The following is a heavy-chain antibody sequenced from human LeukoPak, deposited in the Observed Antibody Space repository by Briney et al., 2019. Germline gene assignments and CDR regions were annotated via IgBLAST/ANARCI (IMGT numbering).Heavy chain of an antibody. CDR2: ISYSGST. D-gene: IGHD3-10*01. V-gene: IGHV4-30-4*01. CDR3: ARYSGSASDSHAFDI. Sequence: TSSETLSLTCTGSGGSISGGDNYWNWIRQPQPPGKGLEWIGYISYSGSTYYNPSLKSRVTISVDTSKNQFSLKLSSVTAADTAVYYCARYSGSASDSHAFDIWGQGTMVTVSS. J-gene: IGHJ3*02. CDR1: GGSISGGDNY.